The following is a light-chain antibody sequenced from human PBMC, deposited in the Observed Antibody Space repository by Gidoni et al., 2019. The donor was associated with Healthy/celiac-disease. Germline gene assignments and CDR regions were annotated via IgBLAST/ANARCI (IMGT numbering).Light chain of an antibody. CDR3: QQSYRTPRT. J-gene: IGKJ2*01. CDR2: AAS. V-gene: IGKV1-39*01. CDR1: QSISSY. Sequence: DIQITQSPSSLSASVGDRVTITCRASQSISSYLNWYQQKPGKAHKLLIYAASSLQSGVPSRFSGRGSGTDFNLTISSLQPEDFATYYGQQSYRTPRTFGQGTKLEIK.